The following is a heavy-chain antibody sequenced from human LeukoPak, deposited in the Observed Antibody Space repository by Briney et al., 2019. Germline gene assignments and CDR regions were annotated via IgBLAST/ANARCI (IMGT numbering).Heavy chain of an antibody. CDR1: GYTFTSYA. J-gene: IGHJ4*02. Sequence: ASVKVSCKASGYTFTSYAMNWVRQAPGQGLEWMGWINTNTGNPTYAQGFTGRFVFSLDTSVSTAYLQISSLKAEDTAVYYCARDPQGIAAAGSLGYWGQGTLVTASS. CDR3: ARDPQGIAAAGSLGY. CDR2: INTNTGNP. D-gene: IGHD6-13*01. V-gene: IGHV7-4-1*02.